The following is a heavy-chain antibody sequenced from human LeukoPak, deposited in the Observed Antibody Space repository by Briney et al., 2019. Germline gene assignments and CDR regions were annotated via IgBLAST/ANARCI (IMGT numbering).Heavy chain of an antibody. CDR1: GASVTDYY. D-gene: IGHD3-16*01. Sequence: SETLSLTCTVSGASVTDYYWSWIRQFPGTGLEWIGYIYNRGVINYNPSLRGRVTMSLDTSKNQLSLRLNSVTAADMAVYYCGRGERLGIDYWGQGALVTVSS. CDR3: GRGERLGIDY. CDR2: IYNRGVI. V-gene: IGHV4-59*02. J-gene: IGHJ4*02.